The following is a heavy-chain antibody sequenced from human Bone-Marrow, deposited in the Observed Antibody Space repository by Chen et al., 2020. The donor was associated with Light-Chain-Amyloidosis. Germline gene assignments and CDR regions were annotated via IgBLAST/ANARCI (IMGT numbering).Heavy chain of an antibody. CDR2: IYPDDSDA. J-gene: IGHJ4*02. Sequence: EVQLEQSGPEVKKPGESLKISCKGSGYTFPNYWIGWVRQMPGKGLEWMGVIYPDDSDARYSPSVEGQVTISADKSIPTANLLWRSLKAADTAMYYCARRRDGYNFDYWGQGTLVTVSS. CDR1: GYTFPNYW. V-gene: IGHV5-51*01. CDR3: ARRRDGYNFDY. D-gene: IGHD5-12*01.